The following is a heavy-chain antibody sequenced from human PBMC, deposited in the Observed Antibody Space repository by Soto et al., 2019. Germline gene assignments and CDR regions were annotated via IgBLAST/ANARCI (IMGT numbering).Heavy chain of an antibody. CDR1: GYTFTSYG. V-gene: IGHV1-18*01. CDR3: ARLRYYYDSSGYSRYYFDY. Sequence: GASVNVSCKASGYTFTSYGISWVRQAPGQGLEWMGWISAYNGNTNYAQKLQGRVTMTTDTSTSTAYMELRSLRSDDTAVYYCARLRYYYDSSGYSRYYFDYWGQGTLVTVSS. D-gene: IGHD3-22*01. CDR2: ISAYNGNT. J-gene: IGHJ4*02.